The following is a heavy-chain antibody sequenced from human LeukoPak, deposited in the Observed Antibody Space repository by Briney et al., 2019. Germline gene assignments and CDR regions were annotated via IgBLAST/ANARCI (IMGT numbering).Heavy chain of an antibody. V-gene: IGHV4-34*01. J-gene: IGHJ6*03. CDR3: ARDRVGIAARHYYMDV. CDR2: INHSGST. CDR1: GGPFSGYY. Sequence: SETLSLTCAVYGGPFSGYYWSWIRQPPGKGLEWIGEINHSGSTNYNPSLKSRVTISVDTSKNQFSLKLSSVTAADTAVYYCARDRVGIAARHYYMDVWGKGTTVTASS. D-gene: IGHD6-6*01.